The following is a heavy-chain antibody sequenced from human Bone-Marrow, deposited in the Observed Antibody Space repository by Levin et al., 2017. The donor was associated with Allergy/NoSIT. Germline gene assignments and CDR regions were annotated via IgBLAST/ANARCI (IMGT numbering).Heavy chain of an antibody. J-gene: IGHJ4*02. CDR2: VNPRSGYS. D-gene: IGHD3-16*01. CDR1: GYTFTDFY. V-gene: IGHV1-2*02. Sequence: ASVKVSCRSSGYTFTDFYIHWVRRAPGQGLEWIGWVNPRSGYSNLAQKFQGRVTLTSDTAVNTAYMEVSRLTFDDTAIYFCSRDPLRLGDIWPYFDQWGQGTPVTVSS. CDR3: SRDPLRLGDIWPYFDQ.